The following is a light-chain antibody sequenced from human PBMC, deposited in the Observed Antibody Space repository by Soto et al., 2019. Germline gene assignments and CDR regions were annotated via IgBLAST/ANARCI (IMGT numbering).Light chain of an antibody. Sequence: QSVLTQSSSASASLGSSVKLTCTLSSGHSTYIIAWHQQQPGKAPRYLTKLEGSGSYNKGSGIPDRFSGSSSGADRYLTISNLQFEDEADYYCETWDTNVVVFGGGTKLTVL. CDR3: ETWDTNVVV. CDR2: LEGSGSY. CDR1: SGHSTYI. J-gene: IGLJ2*01. V-gene: IGLV4-60*02.